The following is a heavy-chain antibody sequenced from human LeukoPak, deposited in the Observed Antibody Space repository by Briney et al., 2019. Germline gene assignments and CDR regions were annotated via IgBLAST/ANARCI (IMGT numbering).Heavy chain of an antibody. V-gene: IGHV5-51*01. D-gene: IGHD3-3*01. Sequence: KAGGSRQISGKGSGSHFTIYWIGWVGQVRGKGLEWMGIIYPGDSDTRYSPSFQGQVTISADKSISTAYLQWSSLKASDTAMYYCARRGTIFGSNNWFDPWGQGTLVTVSS. CDR3: ARRGTIFGSNNWFDP. CDR1: GSHFTIYW. J-gene: IGHJ5*02. CDR2: IYPGDSDT.